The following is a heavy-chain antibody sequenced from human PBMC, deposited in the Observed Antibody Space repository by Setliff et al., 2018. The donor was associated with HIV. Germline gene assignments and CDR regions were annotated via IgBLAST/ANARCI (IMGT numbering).Heavy chain of an antibody. D-gene: IGHD3-10*01. V-gene: IGHV3-7*03. CDR2: IRQDGSEK. CDR1: GFIFSNYW. CDR3: ARLRPYNSALDY. Sequence: PGGSLRLSCAASGFIFSNYWMSWVRQAPGKGLEWVANIRQDGSEKYYVDSVRGRFTISRDNAENSLYLRMNSLRAEDTAVYYCARLRPYNSALDYWGQGTLVTVSS. J-gene: IGHJ4*02.